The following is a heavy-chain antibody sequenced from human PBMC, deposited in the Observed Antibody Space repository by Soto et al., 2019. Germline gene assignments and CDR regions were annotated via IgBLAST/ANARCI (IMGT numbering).Heavy chain of an antibody. CDR2: IIPIFGTA. D-gene: IGHD1-26*01. Sequence: QVQLVQSGAEVKKPGSSMKVSCKASGGTFSSYAISWVRQAPGQGLEWMGGIIPIFGTANYAQKFQGRVTITADESTSTAYMELSSLRSEDTAVYYCARGGSTPDPGWYGDSGSYSFDYWGQGTLVTVSS. V-gene: IGHV1-69*01. J-gene: IGHJ4*02. CDR1: GGTFSSYA. CDR3: ARGGSTPDPGWYGDSGSYSFDY.